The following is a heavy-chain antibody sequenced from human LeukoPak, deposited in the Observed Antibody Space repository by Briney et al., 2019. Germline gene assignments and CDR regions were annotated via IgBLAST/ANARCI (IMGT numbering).Heavy chain of an antibody. CDR3: ARGDNCGMDV. CDR1: RFTFRNYW. V-gene: IGHV3-74*01. CDR2: INSDGSST. J-gene: IGHJ6*02. Sequence: GGSLRLSCAASRFTFRNYWMQWVRQAPGKGLVWVSRINSDGSSTTFADSVKDRFTISRDNAKNTLYLQMNSLRVEDTAVYYCARGDNCGMDVWGQGTTVTVSS.